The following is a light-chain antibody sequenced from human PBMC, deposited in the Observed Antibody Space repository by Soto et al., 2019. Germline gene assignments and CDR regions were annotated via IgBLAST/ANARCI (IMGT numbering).Light chain of an antibody. CDR1: SANIGAAYN. V-gene: IGLV1-40*01. CDR3: QSYESSLSGYV. Sequence: QSVLTQPPSVSGAPGQRVTISCTGSSANIGAAYNVDWYQQLPGTAPKLLIYGNNNRPSGVPARLSGSKSGTSASLAIAGLQAEDEGDYYCQSYESSLSGYVFGTGTKVTVL. CDR2: GNN. J-gene: IGLJ1*01.